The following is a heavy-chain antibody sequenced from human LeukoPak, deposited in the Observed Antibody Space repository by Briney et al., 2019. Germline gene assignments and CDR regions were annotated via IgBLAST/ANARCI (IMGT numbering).Heavy chain of an antibody. D-gene: IGHD5-18*01. Sequence: QTGGSLRLSCAASGFTFSSYAMSWVRQAPGKGLEWVSAIIGSGGSTYYADSVKGRFTISRDNSKNTLYLQMNSLRAEDTAVYYCAKDDTAMAAFDYWGQGTLVTVSS. CDR2: IIGSGGST. J-gene: IGHJ4*02. CDR1: GFTFSSYA. CDR3: AKDDTAMAAFDY. V-gene: IGHV3-23*01.